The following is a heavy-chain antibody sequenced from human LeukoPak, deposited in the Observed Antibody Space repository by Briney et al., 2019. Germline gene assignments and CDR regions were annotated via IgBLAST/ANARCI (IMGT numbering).Heavy chain of an antibody. J-gene: IGHJ6*02. D-gene: IGHD7-27*01. V-gene: IGHV3-21*01. CDR2: ISSSSSYI. CDR3: AKDRTGGYYYYGMDV. CDR1: GFTFSSYS. Sequence: GGSLRLSCAASGFTFSSYSMNWVRQAPGKGLEWVSSISSSSSYIYYADSVKGRFTISRDISKNTLYLQMNSLRAEDTAVYYCAKDRTGGYYYYGMDVWGQGTTVTVSS.